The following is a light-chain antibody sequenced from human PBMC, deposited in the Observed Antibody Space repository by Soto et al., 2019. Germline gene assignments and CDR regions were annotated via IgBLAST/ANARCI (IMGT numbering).Light chain of an antibody. Sequence: IVLTHSRSTLYFYPGDGVTLYCRASQSIGDYLAWYQHKPAQAPRLLIYDASKRATGIPARFNGSGSGTDFTLTISSLEPEDFALYYCQQRNIWPPVTFGQATRLEIK. CDR3: QQRNIWPPVT. V-gene: IGKV3-11*01. CDR1: QSIGDY. CDR2: DAS. J-gene: IGKJ5*01.